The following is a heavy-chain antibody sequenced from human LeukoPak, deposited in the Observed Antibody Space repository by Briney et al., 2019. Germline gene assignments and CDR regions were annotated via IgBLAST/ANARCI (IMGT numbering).Heavy chain of an antibody. Sequence: GGSLRLSCAASGFTFSNAWMTWVRQAPGKGLEWVGRIKSKTDGGTTDYAAPVKDRFTISRDDSKTTLYLQMNGLKTEDTAVYYCTTVYCSGGSCGYWGYWGQGTLVTVSS. V-gene: IGHV3-15*01. CDR2: IKSKTDGGTT. CDR3: TTVYCSGGSCGYWGY. J-gene: IGHJ4*02. D-gene: IGHD2-15*01. CDR1: GFTFSNAW.